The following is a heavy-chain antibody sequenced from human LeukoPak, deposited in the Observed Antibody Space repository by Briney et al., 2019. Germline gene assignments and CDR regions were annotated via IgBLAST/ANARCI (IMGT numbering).Heavy chain of an antibody. CDR3: ARDRRDGYNLLDY. CDR1: GFSFSSFG. Sequence: PGGSLRLSCVASGFSFSSFGMHWVRQAPGKGLEWVAYIRFDGSNTYYGDSVKGRFTISRDNAKNSVYLQMNSLRAEDTAVYYCARDRRDGYNLLDYWGQGTLVTVSS. D-gene: IGHD5-24*01. V-gene: IGHV3-30*02. J-gene: IGHJ4*02. CDR2: IRFDGSNT.